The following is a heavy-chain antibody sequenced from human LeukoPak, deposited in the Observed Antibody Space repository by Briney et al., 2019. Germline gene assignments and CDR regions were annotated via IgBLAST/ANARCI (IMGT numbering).Heavy chain of an antibody. Sequence: PSETLSLTCTVSGGSISSGDYYWSWIRQPPGKGLEWIGYIYYSGSTYYSPSLKSRVTISVDTSKNQFSLKLSSVTAADTAVYYCARAVGGGKRRWVTLPDYWGQGTLVTVSS. CDR1: GGSISSGDYY. D-gene: IGHD4-23*01. CDR3: ARAVGGGKRRWVTLPDY. V-gene: IGHV4-30-4*01. CDR2: IYYSGST. J-gene: IGHJ4*02.